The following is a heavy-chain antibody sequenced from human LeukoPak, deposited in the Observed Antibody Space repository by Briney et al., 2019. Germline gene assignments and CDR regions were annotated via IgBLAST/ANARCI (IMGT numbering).Heavy chain of an antibody. V-gene: IGHV4-59*01. CDR2: IYYSGST. D-gene: IGHD4-17*01. Sequence: SETLSLTCTVSGGSISSYYWIWIRQPPGKGLEWIGYIYYSGSTNYNPSLESRVTISVDTSKNQFSLKLSSVAAADTAVYYCAREPFYGDYGGVFDYWGQGTLVTVSS. CDR3: AREPFYGDYGGVFDY. J-gene: IGHJ4*02. CDR1: GGSISSYY.